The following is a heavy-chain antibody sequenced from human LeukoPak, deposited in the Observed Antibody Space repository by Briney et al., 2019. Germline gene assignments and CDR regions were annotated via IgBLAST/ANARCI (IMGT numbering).Heavy chain of an antibody. D-gene: IGHD2-21*02. CDR2: ISVYNGNT. V-gene: IGHV1-18*01. CDR1: GYTFTSYG. J-gene: IGHJ3*02. Sequence: ASVKLSCKASGYTFTSYGISWVRHAPRQGHEWMGWISVYNGNTTYAQTSQGRVTMTTDTSTSTSSMELRGLRSDDTAVYYCARAGHDSDAFDIWGQGTMVTVSS. CDR3: ARAGHDSDAFDI.